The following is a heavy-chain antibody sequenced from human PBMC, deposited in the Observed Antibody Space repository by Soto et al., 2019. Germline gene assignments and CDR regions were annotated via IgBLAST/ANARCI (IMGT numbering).Heavy chain of an antibody. CDR3: ARDSSSGYYYYGMDV. D-gene: IGHD6-6*01. V-gene: IGHV3-33*07. J-gene: IGHJ6*02. CDR1: GFIFTRYS. CDR2: DGNNK. Sequence: GGSLRLSCAASGFIFTRYSMNWVRQAPGKGHDGNNKYYADSVRGRFIISRDNSKNRLYLQMNSLRAEDTAVYYCARDSSSGYYYYGMDVWGQGTTVTVS.